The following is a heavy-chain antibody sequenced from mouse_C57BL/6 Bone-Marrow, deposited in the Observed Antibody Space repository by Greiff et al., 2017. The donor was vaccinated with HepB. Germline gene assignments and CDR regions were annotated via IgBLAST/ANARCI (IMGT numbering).Heavy chain of an antibody. CDR1: GYTFTSYW. Sequence: VQLQQPGAELVKPGASVKLSCKASGYTFTSYWMHWVKQRPGQGLEWIGMIHPNSGSTNYNEKFKSKATLTVDKSSSTAYMQLSSLTSVDSAVYYCARSEPWYSDVWSTVTPFTVSS. J-gene: IGHJ1*02. V-gene: IGHV1-64*01. CDR3: ARSEPWYSDV. D-gene: IGHD6-1*01. CDR2: IHPNSGST.